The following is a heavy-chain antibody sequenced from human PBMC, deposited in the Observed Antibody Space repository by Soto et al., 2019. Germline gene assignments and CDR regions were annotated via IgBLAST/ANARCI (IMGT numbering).Heavy chain of an antibody. V-gene: IGHV4-34*01. D-gene: IGHD6-19*01. J-gene: IGHJ4*02. CDR3: ARGGTVAESFDY. CDR2: INHSGST. Sequence: SETLSLTCAVYGGSFSGYYWSWIRQPPGKGLEWIGEINHSGSTNYNPSLKSRVTISVDTSKNQFSLKLSSVTAADTDVYYCARGGTVAESFDYWGQGTLVNVSS. CDR1: GGSFSGYY.